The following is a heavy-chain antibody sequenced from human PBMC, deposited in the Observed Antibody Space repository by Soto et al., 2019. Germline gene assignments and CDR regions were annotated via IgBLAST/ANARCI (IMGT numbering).Heavy chain of an antibody. CDR1: GGTFSSYA. Sequence: ASVKVSCKASGGTFSSYAISWVRQAPGQGLEWMGGIIPIFGTANYAQKFQGRVTITADESTSTAYMELSSLRSGDTAVYYCARTPYYYDSSGYYYSSPHYYYGMDVWGQGTTVTVSS. J-gene: IGHJ6*02. D-gene: IGHD3-22*01. CDR3: ARTPYYYDSSGYYYSSPHYYYGMDV. CDR2: IIPIFGTA. V-gene: IGHV1-69*13.